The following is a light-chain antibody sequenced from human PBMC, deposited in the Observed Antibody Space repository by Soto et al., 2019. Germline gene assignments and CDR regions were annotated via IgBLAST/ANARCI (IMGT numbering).Light chain of an antibody. V-gene: IGKV1-9*01. CDR1: QGISDY. CDR2: GAS. CDR3: QQFSAFPLT. Sequence: DILLTQSPSFLSASVGDRVTISCRASQGISDYLAWYQQKPGQAPKLLIYGASTLQSGVPSRFSGSASGTEFTLTISSLQPEDFATYYCQQFSAFPLTFGGGTKLEIK. J-gene: IGKJ4*01.